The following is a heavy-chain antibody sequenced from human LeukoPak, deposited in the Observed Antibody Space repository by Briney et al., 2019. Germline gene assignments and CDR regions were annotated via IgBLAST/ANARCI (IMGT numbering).Heavy chain of an antibody. J-gene: IGHJ4*02. Sequence: GFTXDDYGMSWVRQAPGKGLEWVSSISSSSSYXYYADSVKGRFTISRDNAKNSLYLQMNSLRAEDTALYYXXXXXXXXTXXXXDYWGQXTXVTVSS. CDR3: XXXXXXXTXXXXDY. CDR2: ISSSSSYX. CDR1: GFTXDDYG. V-gene: IGHV3-21*04.